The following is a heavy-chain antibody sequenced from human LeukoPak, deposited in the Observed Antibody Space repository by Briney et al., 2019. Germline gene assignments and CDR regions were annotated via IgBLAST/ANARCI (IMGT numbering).Heavy chain of an antibody. V-gene: IGHV3-23*01. CDR2: ISHSGGTT. Sequence: GGSLRLSCAASGFTVSSNYISWVRQAPGKGLEWVSAISHSGGTTYYADSVKGRFTISRDNSKNTLYLQMHSLRAEDTALYYCAKSQLRYCSGGSCFDAFDIWGQGTMVTVSS. J-gene: IGHJ3*02. D-gene: IGHD2-15*01. CDR3: AKSQLRYCSGGSCFDAFDI. CDR1: GFTVSSNY.